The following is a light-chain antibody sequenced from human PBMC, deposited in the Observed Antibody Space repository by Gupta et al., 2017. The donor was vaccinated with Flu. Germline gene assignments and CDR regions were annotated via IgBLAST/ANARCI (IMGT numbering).Light chain of an antibody. CDR1: LSGLYSPTILNS. J-gene: IGKJ2*03. CDR3: QQYSTTPQS. Sequence: SPSEAASMDCKSSLSGLYSPTILNSLDWYQQKPGQPPKLLIYGTSTRESGVPDRFSGSGSGTDFTLTIGSLQAEDVAIYYCQQYSTTPQSFGQGTQVEIK. CDR2: GTS. V-gene: IGKV4-1*01.